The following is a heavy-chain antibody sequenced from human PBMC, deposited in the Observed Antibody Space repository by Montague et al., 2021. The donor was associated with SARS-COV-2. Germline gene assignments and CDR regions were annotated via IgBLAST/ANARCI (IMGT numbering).Heavy chain of an antibody. CDR3: ARDAPAASGSFDY. CDR1: GFTFSDHS. J-gene: IGHJ4*02. Sequence: SLRLSCAASGFTFSDHSMNWVRQAPGKGLQWVSHISTSGEIKYYADSVKGRFSISRDNAEKAVSLQMNSLRDDDTAIYYCARDAPAASGSFDYWGPGILVTVSS. CDR2: ISTSGEIK. V-gene: IGHV3-48*02. D-gene: IGHD6-13*01.